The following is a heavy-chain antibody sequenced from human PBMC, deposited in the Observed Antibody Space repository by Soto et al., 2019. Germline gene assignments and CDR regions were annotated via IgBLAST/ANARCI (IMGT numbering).Heavy chain of an antibody. CDR1: GFTFSSYA. CDR3: AKTGSYDFWSGYLGDNSSFDY. J-gene: IGHJ4*02. Sequence: PGGSLRLSCAASGFTFSSYAMSWVRQAPGKGLEWVSAISGSGGSTYYADSVKGRFTISRDNSKNTLYLQMNSLRAEDTAVYYCAKTGSYDFWSGYLGDNSSFDYCGQVPLFTVS. V-gene: IGHV3-23*01. CDR2: ISGSGGST. D-gene: IGHD3-3*01.